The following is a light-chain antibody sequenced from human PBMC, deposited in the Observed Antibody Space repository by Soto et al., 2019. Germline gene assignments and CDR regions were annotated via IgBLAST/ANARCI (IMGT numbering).Light chain of an antibody. V-gene: IGLV2-11*01. CDR1: SSDVGGYNY. J-gene: IGLJ2*01. CDR3: CSYAGSYTVV. CDR2: DII. Sequence: QSALTQPRSVSGSPGQSVTSSCTGTSSDVGGYNYVSWYQQHPGKAPKLMIYDIIKRPSGVPDRFSGSKSGNTASLTISGLQAEDGADYYCCSYAGSYTVVFGGGTQLTVL.